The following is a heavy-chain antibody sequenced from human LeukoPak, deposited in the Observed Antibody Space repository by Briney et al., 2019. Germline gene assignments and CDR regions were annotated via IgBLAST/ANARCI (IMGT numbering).Heavy chain of an antibody. Sequence: GESLKISCKGSGYSFTSYWIGWVRQMPGKGLEWMGIIYPGDSDIRYSPSFQGQVTISADKSISTAYLQWSSLKASDTAMYYCARGGLGNDYGDYYFDYWGQGTLVTVSS. V-gene: IGHV5-51*01. D-gene: IGHD4-17*01. CDR1: GYSFTSYW. J-gene: IGHJ4*02. CDR3: ARGGLGNDYGDYYFDY. CDR2: IYPGDSDI.